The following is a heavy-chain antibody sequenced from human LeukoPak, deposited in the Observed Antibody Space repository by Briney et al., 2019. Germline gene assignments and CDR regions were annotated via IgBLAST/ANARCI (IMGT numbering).Heavy chain of an antibody. CDR1: GFTFSSYA. J-gene: IGHJ1*01. Sequence: PGGSLRLSCAASGFTFSSYAMHWVRQAPGKGLEWVAAISHDGSNKYHADSVKGRFTISRDNSKNTVYPQMNSLRAEDTAVYFCAGSPKYSSSWYEYFQHWGQGTLVTVSS. V-gene: IGHV3-30*01. D-gene: IGHD6-13*01. CDR3: AGSPKYSSSWYEYFQH. CDR2: ISHDGSNK.